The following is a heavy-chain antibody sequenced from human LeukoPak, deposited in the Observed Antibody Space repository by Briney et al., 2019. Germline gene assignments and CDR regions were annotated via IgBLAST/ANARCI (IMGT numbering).Heavy chain of an antibody. CDR2: MNPNSGNT. D-gene: IGHD4-17*01. J-gene: IGHJ4*02. V-gene: IGHV1-8*01. CDR1: GYTFTSYD. Sequence: GASVKVSCKASGYTFTSYDINWLRQATGQGLEWMGWMNPNSGNTGYPQKFHGRVTMTRNTSMSTAYMELSSLRSEDTAVYYCARGAYGDYESYFDYWGQGTLVTVSS. CDR3: ARGAYGDYESYFDY.